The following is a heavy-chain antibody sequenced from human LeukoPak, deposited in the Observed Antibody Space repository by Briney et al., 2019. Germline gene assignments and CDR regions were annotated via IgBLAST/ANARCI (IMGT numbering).Heavy chain of an antibody. CDR2: ISSSSSCI. Sequence: GGSLRLSCAASGFTFSSYSMNWVRQAPGKGLEWVSSISSSSSCIYYADSVKGRFTISRDNAKNSLYLQMNSLRAEDTAVYYCARGSIAVAGILDYWGQGTLVTASS. CDR1: GFTFSSYS. V-gene: IGHV3-21*03. J-gene: IGHJ4*02. D-gene: IGHD6-19*01. CDR3: ARGSIAVAGILDY.